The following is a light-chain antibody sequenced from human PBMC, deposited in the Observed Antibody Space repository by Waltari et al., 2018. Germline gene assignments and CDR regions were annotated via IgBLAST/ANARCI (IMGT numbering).Light chain of an antibody. CDR2: GAS. Sequence: EIVLTQSPGTLSLSPGERATLSCRASQRLSSSYLAWYQQKPGQAPRLLIYGASSRATGIPDRFSGSGSGTDFTLTISRLEPEDFAVYYCQQYGSSIFTFGPGTKVDIK. V-gene: IGKV3-20*01. CDR3: QQYGSSIFT. CDR1: QRLSSSY. J-gene: IGKJ3*01.